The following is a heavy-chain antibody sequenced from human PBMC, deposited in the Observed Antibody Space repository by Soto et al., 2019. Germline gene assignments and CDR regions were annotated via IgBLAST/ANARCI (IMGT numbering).Heavy chain of an antibody. J-gene: IGHJ4*02. CDR3: AHRILRTVFGLVTTTAIYFDF. CDR2: TSWDDDK. CDR1: GFSLTTSGVG. Sequence: QITLNESGPTVVKPAETLTLTCTFSGFSLTTSGVGVGWIRQSPGKAPEGLALTSWDDDKRYSASLKSRLTITKDTSKNQVVLTMASVDPADTATYYCAHRILRTVFGLVTTTAIYFDFWGQGTPVVVSS. V-gene: IGHV2-5*02. D-gene: IGHD3-3*01.